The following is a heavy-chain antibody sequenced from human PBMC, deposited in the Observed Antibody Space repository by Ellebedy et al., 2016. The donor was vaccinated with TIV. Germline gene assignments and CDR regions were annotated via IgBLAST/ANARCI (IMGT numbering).Heavy chain of an antibody. Sequence: GESLKISCAASGFTVSSFCMSWVRHAPGKGRERVANIKHDGREKYYVDSVKGRVTISRDNAKNSLYLQMNSLRAEDTAVYYCAGDRSKGGNFYWYFDLWGRGTLVTVSS. V-gene: IGHV3-7*01. CDR1: GFTVSSFC. D-gene: IGHD4-23*01. J-gene: IGHJ2*01. CDR2: IKHDGREK. CDR3: AGDRSKGGNFYWYFDL.